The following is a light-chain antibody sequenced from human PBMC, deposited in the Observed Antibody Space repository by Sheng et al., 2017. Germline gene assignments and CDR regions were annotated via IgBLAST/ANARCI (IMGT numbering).Light chain of an antibody. J-gene: IGLJ1*01. CDR3: AAWDDSLNGYV. CDR1: SSDIGTYNF. CDR2: DVT. V-gene: IGLV2-14*03. Sequence: QSALTQPASVSGSPGQSITISCTGTSSDIGTYNFVSWYQQHPGQAPKLMIYDVTNRPSGVSNRFSGSKSGTSASLAISGLQSEDEADYYCAAWDDSLNGYVFGTGTEVTVL.